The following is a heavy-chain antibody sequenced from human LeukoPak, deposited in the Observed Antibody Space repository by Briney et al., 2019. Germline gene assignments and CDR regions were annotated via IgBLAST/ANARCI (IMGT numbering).Heavy chain of an antibody. CDR1: GFTFRDYW. V-gene: IGHV4/OR15-8*02. CDR3: ARADIAWNPAYY. D-gene: IGHD1-1*01. J-gene: IGHJ4*02. Sequence: GSLRLSCVASGFTFRDYWMTWVRQPPGKGLEWLGEIQSSGRTNYNPSLKSRVTFSINKSQNQVFLNLGSVTAADTAVYYCARADIAWNPAYYWGQGTLAIVSS. CDR2: IQSSGRT.